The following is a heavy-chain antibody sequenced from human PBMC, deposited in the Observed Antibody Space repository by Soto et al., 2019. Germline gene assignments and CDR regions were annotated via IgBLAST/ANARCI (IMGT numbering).Heavy chain of an antibody. CDR1: TVTINVHG. J-gene: IGHJ5*01. CDR2: ISHDGRAQ. D-gene: IGHD3-3*01. CDR3: ARDIGSGDYKWFHS. V-gene: IGHV3-30*03. Sequence: QVQLVESGGGVVQPGRSLRLSCTSSTVTINVHGIQWVRQAPGKGLEWVAFISHDGRAQYYAASVKGRFTISRDYSKNTVDLQMNSLRNEETAVYYCARDIGSGDYKWFHSWGPGTLVTVSS.